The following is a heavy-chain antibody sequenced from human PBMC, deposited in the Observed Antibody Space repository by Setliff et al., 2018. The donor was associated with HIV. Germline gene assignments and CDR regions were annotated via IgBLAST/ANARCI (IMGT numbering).Heavy chain of an antibody. Sequence: ETLSLSCESSGFSFTSYSMTWVRQTPGKGLEWVSSITSNLNYKYADSVKGRFTISRDNTKNSLYLQMNSLRAEDTAVYYCAKGDSFVFSYVYPDYWGPGTLVTVSS. J-gene: IGHJ4*02. CDR2: ITSNLNYK. D-gene: IGHD3-22*01. V-gene: IGHV3-21*01. CDR1: GFSFTSYS. CDR3: AKGDSFVFSYVYPDY.